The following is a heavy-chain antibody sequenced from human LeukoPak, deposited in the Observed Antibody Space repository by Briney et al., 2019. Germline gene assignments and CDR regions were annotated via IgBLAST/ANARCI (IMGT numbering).Heavy chain of an antibody. V-gene: IGHV1-2*02. CDR2: TNPNSGGT. Sequence: GASVKVSCKASGYTFTGYYMHWVRQAPGQGLEWMGWTNPNSGGTNYAQKFQGRVTMTRDTSISTAYMELSRLRSDDTAVYYCARGAGTDLYYYYYMDVWGKGTTVTVSS. J-gene: IGHJ6*03. CDR1: GYTFTGYY. CDR3: ARGAGTDLYYYYYMDV. D-gene: IGHD6-19*01.